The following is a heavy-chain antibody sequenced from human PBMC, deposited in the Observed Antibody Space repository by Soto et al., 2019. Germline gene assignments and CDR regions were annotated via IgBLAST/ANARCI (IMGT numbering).Heavy chain of an antibody. Sequence: SETLSLTCTVSGGSVSSGSYYWSWIRQPPGKGLEWIGYSYYSGSTNYNPSLKSRVTISVDTSKNQFSLKLSSVTAADTAVYYCAREKRRWLHLSRWFDPWGQGTLVTVSS. CDR3: AREKRRWLHLSRWFDP. CDR2: SYYSGST. CDR1: GGSVSSGSYY. D-gene: IGHD5-12*01. V-gene: IGHV4-61*01. J-gene: IGHJ5*02.